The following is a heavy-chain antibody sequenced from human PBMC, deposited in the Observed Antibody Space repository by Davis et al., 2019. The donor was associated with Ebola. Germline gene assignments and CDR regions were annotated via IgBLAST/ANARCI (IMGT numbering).Heavy chain of an antibody. J-gene: IGHJ4*02. D-gene: IGHD4-17*01. CDR1: GYTFTNYD. CDR3: ARGYADYHKEFDY. V-gene: IGHV1-8*01. Sequence: AASVKVSCKPSGYTFTNYDINWVRQAPGQGLEWMGWMNPNSGNTGYAQKFQGRVTMTRDTSITTAYMELTSLTSEDTAVYYCARGYADYHKEFDYWGQGALVTVSS. CDR2: MNPNSGNT.